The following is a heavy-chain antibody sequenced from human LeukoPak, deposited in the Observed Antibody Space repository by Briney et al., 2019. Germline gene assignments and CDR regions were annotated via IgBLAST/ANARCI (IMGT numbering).Heavy chain of an antibody. Sequence: ASVKVSCKVSGYTLTELSMHWVRQAPGKGLEWMGGFDPEDGETIYAQKVQGRVTMTEDPSTDTAYMELSSLRSEDTAVYYCAIGSLYQLQTWGQGTLVTVSS. CDR1: GYTLTELS. CDR2: FDPEDGET. CDR3: AIGSLYQLQT. J-gene: IGHJ5*02. V-gene: IGHV1-24*01. D-gene: IGHD2-2*01.